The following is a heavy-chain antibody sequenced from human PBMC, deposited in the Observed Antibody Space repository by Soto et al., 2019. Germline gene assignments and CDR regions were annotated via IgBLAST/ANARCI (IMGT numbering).Heavy chain of an antibody. J-gene: IGHJ4*02. V-gene: IGHV1-69*01. CDR1: GGTFSSYA. CDR2: IIPIFGTA. Sequence: QVQLVQSGAEVKKPGSSVKVSCKASGGTFSSYAIIWVRQAPGQGLEWMGGIIPIFGTANYAQKFQGRVTITADESTSTAYMELSSLRSEDTAVYYCARPDCSGGSCYATSFDYWGQGTLVTVSS. CDR3: ARPDCSGGSCYATSFDY. D-gene: IGHD2-15*01.